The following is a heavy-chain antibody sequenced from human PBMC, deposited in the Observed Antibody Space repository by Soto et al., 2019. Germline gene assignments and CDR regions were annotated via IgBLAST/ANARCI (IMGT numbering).Heavy chain of an antibody. D-gene: IGHD5-18*01. CDR2: IIPILGIA. V-gene: IGHV1-69*02. Sequence: QVQLVQSGAEVKKPGSSVKVSCKASGGTFSSYTISWVRQAPGQGLEWMGRIIPILGIANYAQKFQGRVTITADKSTSTAYMELSSLRSEDTAVYYCARVDMATAYFDYWGQGTLVTVSS. CDR1: GGTFSSYT. CDR3: ARVDMATAYFDY. J-gene: IGHJ4*02.